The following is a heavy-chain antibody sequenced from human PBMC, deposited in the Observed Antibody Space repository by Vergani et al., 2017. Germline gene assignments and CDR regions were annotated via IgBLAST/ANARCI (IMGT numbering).Heavy chain of an antibody. CDR3: ARGGPPGAGWGFDY. J-gene: IGHJ4*02. V-gene: IGHV4-39*01. Sequence: QLQLQESGPGLVKPSETLSLTCTVSGGSISSSSYYWGWIRQPPGKGLEWIGSIYYSGSTYYNPALKSRVPISVEAAKNQFSLKLCSVTAADTAVYYGARGGPPGAGWGFDYWGQGTLVTVSS. D-gene: IGHD6-19*01. CDR1: GGSISSSSYY. CDR2: IYYSGST.